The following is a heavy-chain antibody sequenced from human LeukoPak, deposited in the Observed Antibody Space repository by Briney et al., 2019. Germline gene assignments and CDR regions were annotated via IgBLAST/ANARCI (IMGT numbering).Heavy chain of an antibody. V-gene: IGHV3-23*01. CDR2: ISGSGGST. CDR3: SKESRVEVIADRSYYDS. J-gene: IGHJ4*02. Sequence: GGSLRLSCAASGFTFSSYAMSWVRQAPGKGLEWVSAISGSGGSTYYADSVKGRFSISRDHSKHTLYLQMNSLRAEDTAVYYCSKESRVEVIADRSYYDSWGQGTLVTVSS. D-gene: IGHD2-15*01. CDR1: GFTFSSYA.